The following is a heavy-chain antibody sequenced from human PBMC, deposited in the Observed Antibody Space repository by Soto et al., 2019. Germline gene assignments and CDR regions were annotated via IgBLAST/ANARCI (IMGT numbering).Heavy chain of an antibody. CDR1: GFTFSSYA. CDR2: ISGNGGST. J-gene: IGHJ5*02. V-gene: IGHV3-23*01. D-gene: IGHD1-26*01. CDR3: AKALVGATSP. Sequence: PGGSLRLSCAASGFTFSSYAMSWVRQAPGKWLEWVSAISGNGGSTYYADSVKGRFTISRDNSKNTLYLQINSLRAEDTALYYCAKALVGATSPWGQGXLVTVYS.